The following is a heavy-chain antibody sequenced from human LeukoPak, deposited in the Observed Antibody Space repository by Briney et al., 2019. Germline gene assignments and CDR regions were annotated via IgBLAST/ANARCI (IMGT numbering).Heavy chain of an antibody. CDR3: AREVVPAAGWFDP. CDR2: INHSGST. Sequence: SETLSLTCAVYGGSFSGYYWSWIRQPPGKGLEWIGEINHSGSTNYNPSLASRITISLDTSKSQFSLTLNSVTAADTAIYFCAREVVPAAGWFDPWGQGTLVTVSS. V-gene: IGHV4-34*01. CDR1: GGSFSGYY. J-gene: IGHJ5*02. D-gene: IGHD2-2*01.